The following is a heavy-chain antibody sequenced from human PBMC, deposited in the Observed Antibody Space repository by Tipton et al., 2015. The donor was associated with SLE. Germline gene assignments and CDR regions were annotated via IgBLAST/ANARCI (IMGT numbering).Heavy chain of an antibody. CDR2: ISSSGSTI. J-gene: IGHJ4*02. V-gene: IGHV3-11*04. D-gene: IGHD1-7*01. CDR1: GFTFSDYY. CDR3: ARFHGHNWNYALDY. Sequence: PLRLSCAASGFTFSDYYMSWIRQAPGKGLEWVSYISSSGSTIYYADSVKGRFTISRDNAKNSLYLQMNSLRAEDTAVYYCARFHGHNWNYALDYWGQGTLVTVSS.